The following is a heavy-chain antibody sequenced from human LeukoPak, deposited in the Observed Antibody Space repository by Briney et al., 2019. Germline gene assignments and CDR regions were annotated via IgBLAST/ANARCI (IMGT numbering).Heavy chain of an antibody. V-gene: IGHV3-23*01. D-gene: IGHD1-26*01. CDR3: AKETSSGNFVTIDC. CDR2: ITGDGGGT. J-gene: IGHJ4*02. Sequence: GRSLRLSCTASGFTFSDYAVSWFRQAPGKGLEWVSAITGDGGGTNHADSVKGRFTISRDNSKNTLYLQMNSLRAEDTAVYYCAKETSSGNFVTIDCWGQGTLVTVSS. CDR1: GFTFSDYA.